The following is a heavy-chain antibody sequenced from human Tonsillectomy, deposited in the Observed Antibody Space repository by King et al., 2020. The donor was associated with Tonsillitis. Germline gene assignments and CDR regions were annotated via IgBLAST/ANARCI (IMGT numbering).Heavy chain of an antibody. J-gene: IGHJ4*02. CDR2: ISGSSSYI. CDR1: GFTFSGSN. V-gene: IGHV3-21*01. D-gene: IGHD3-22*01. CDR3: TRGSPAQWGVVMFYSDC. Sequence: VQLVESGGGLVKPGGSLRLSCAASGFTFSGSNMNWVRQAPGKGLEWVSSISGSSSYIYYADSVKGRFTISRDNAKNSLYLQMNSLGVEDTAVYYCTRGSPAQWGVVMFYSDCWGQGTLVTVSS.